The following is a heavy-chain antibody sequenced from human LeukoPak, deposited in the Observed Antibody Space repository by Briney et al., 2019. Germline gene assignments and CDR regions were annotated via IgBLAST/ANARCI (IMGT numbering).Heavy chain of an antibody. CDR1: GGSFSGYY. CDR2: INHSGST. CDR3: AREIVAAAVPFDY. J-gene: IGHJ4*02. V-gene: IGHV4-34*01. D-gene: IGHD6-13*01. Sequence: SETLSLTCAVYGGSFSGYYWSWIRQPPGKGLEWIGEINHSGSTNYNPSLKSRVTISVDTSKNQFSPKLSSVTAADTAVYYCAREIVAAAVPFDYWGQGTLVTVSS.